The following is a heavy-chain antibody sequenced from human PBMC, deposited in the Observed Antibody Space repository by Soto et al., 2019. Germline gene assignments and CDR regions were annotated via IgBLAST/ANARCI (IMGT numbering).Heavy chain of an antibody. Sequence: GGSLRLSCAASGFTFSSYGMHWVRQAPGKGLEWVAVISYDGSNKYYADSVKGRFTISRDNSKNTLYLQMNSLRAEDTAVYYCAKDSRVLRYFDWLLSGFDYWGQGTLVTVSS. J-gene: IGHJ4*02. V-gene: IGHV3-30*18. D-gene: IGHD3-9*01. CDR2: ISYDGSNK. CDR3: AKDSRVLRYFDWLLSGFDY. CDR1: GFTFSSYG.